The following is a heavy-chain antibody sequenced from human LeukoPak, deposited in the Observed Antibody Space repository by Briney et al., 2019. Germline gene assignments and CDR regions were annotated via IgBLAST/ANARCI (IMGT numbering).Heavy chain of an antibody. V-gene: IGHV3-23*01. CDR2: ISGSAATT. CDR3: AKSVGIIARGASDI. J-gene: IGHJ3*02. Sequence: GGSLRLLHAPSGFTFSSYSMSWVRQAPGKGLEWVSGISGSAATTYYADSAKGRFTISRDNSKNRLYLQMNSLTVEHTAVYYFAKSVGIIARGASDIWGQGTMVTVSS. CDR1: GFTFSSYS. D-gene: IGHD3-3*02.